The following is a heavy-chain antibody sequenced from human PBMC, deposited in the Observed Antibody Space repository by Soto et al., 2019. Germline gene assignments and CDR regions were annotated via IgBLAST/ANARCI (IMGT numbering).Heavy chain of an antibody. V-gene: IGHV4-39*01. CDR2: IYYSGST. CDR1: GGSISSSSYY. Sequence: SETLSLTCTVSGGSISSSSYYWGWIRQPPGKGLEWIGSIYYSGSTYYNPSLKSRVTISVDTSKNQFSLKLSSVTAADTAVYYCARPAVAGTFYIQHWGQGTLVTVSS. D-gene: IGHD6-19*01. CDR3: ARPAVAGTFYIQH. J-gene: IGHJ1*01.